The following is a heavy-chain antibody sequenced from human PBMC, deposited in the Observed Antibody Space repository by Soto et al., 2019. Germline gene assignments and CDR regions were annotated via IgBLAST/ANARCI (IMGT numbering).Heavy chain of an antibody. D-gene: IGHD3-22*01. J-gene: IGHJ4*02. CDR3: ARSLTYYYDSSGYYYDY. CDR2: INHSGST. V-gene: IGHV4-34*01. Sequence: SETLSLTCAVYGGSFSGYYWSWIRQPPGKGLEWIGEINHSGSTNYNPSLKSRVTISVDTSKNQFSLKLSPVTAADTAVYYCARSLTYYYDSSGYYYDYWGQGTLVTVSS. CDR1: GGSFSGYY.